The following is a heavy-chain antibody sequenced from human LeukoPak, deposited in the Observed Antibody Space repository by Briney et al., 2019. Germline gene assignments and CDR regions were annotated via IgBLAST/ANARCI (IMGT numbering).Heavy chain of an antibody. CDR2: ISYDGSNK. J-gene: IGHJ6*02. Sequence: GGSLRLSCAASGFTFSSYAMHWVRQAPGKGLEWVAVISYDGSNKYYADSVKGRFTISRDNSKNTLYLQRNSLRAEDTAVYYCARDVQVGATTSLLLDVWGQGTTVTVSS. D-gene: IGHD1-26*01. CDR1: GFTFSSYA. CDR3: ARDVQVGATTSLLLDV. V-gene: IGHV3-30-3*01.